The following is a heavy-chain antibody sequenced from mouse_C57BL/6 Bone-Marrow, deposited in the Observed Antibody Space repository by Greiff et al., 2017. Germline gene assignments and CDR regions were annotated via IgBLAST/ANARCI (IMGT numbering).Heavy chain of an antibody. CDR3: TGSLSFYDSSKGYFDV. CDR1: GYTFTSYW. D-gene: IGHD1-1*01. Sequence: VQLQQSGTVLARPGASVKMSCKTSGYTFTSYWMHWVKQRPGQGLEWIGAIYPGNSDTSYNQKFKGKAKLTAVTSASTAYMELSSLTNDDSAIYYCTGSLSFYDSSKGYFDVWGKGTTVTVAS. J-gene: IGHJ1*03. CDR2: IYPGNSDT. V-gene: IGHV1-5*01.